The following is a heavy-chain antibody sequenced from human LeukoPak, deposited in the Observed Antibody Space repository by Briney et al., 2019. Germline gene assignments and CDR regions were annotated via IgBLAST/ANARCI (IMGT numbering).Heavy chain of an antibody. D-gene: IGHD6-13*01. CDR2: INPNSGGT. CDR1: GYTFPGYY. CDR3: AREVHSSSWYFFDY. J-gene: IGHJ4*02. V-gene: IGHV1-2*02. Sequence: GASVKVSCKASGYTFPGYYMHWVRQAPGQGLEWMGWINPNSGGTNYAQEFQGRVTMTRDTSISTAYIELSRLRSDDTAVYYCAREVHSSSWYFFDYWGQGTLVTVSS.